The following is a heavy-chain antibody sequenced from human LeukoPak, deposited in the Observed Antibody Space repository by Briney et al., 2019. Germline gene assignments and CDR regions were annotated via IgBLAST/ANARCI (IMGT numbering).Heavy chain of an antibody. J-gene: IGHJ5*02. CDR1: GYTFTRYY. CDR2: INPKSGGT. D-gene: IGHD1-1*01. CDR3: ARHMTTANNRFDP. V-gene: IGHV1-2*02. Sequence: SSVKVSCKASGYTFTRYYMHWVRQAPGQGLEWMGWINPKSGGTNYEQKFQGRVIMTRDTSISTAYMELSRLRSDDTAVYYCARHMTTANNRFDPWGQGTLVTVSS.